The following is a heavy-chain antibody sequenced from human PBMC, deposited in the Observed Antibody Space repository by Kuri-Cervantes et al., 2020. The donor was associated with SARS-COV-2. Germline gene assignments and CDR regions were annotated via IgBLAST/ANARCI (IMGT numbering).Heavy chain of an antibody. J-gene: IGHJ6*02. D-gene: IGHD3-3*01. Sequence: SETLSLTCSVSGGSLSPYYWSWIRQPPGTGLEYIGYIYYSGTTNCNPSLKSRVSISVDTSKNQFSLKLSSVTAADTAVYYCARHYYDFWSGPFYGMDVWGQGTTVTVS. CDR1: GGSLSPYY. V-gene: IGHV4-59*08. CDR3: ARHYYDFWSGPFYGMDV. CDR2: IYYSGTT.